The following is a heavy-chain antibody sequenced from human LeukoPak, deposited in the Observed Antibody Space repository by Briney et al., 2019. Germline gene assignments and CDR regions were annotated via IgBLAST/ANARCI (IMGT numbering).Heavy chain of an antibody. CDR2: ISYDGSNK. Sequence: GRSLRLSCAASGFTFSSYGMHWVRQAPGKGLEWEAVISYDGSNKYYADSVKGRLTISRDNSKNTLYLQMNSLRAEDTAVYYCVKVYGGNREDAFDIWGQGTMVTVSS. V-gene: IGHV3-30*18. CDR3: VKVYGGNREDAFDI. CDR1: GFTFSSYG. D-gene: IGHD4-23*01. J-gene: IGHJ3*02.